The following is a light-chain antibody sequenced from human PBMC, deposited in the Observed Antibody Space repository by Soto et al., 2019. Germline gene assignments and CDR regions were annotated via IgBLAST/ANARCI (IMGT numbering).Light chain of an antibody. CDR2: GAS. V-gene: IGKV3-15*01. J-gene: IGKJ5*01. CDR3: QQYNNWLIT. Sequence: EIVMTQSPATLSVSPGERATLSCRASQSVSSNFAWYQQKPGQAPRLLIYGASTRATGIPARFSGSASGTDFPLTIRSLQSEDFAVYCCQQYNNWLITFGQGTRLEIK. CDR1: QSVSSN.